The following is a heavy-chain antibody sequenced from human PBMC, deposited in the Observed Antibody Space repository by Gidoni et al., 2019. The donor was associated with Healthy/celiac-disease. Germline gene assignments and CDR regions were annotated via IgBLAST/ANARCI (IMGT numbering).Heavy chain of an antibody. V-gene: IGHV3-15*01. CDR2: IKSKTDGGTT. CDR1: GFTFSNAW. D-gene: IGHD6-19*01. CDR3: TTDPGGWYAGTEIVVWFDY. J-gene: IGHJ4*02. Sequence: EVQLVESGGGLVKPGGSLRLSCAASGFTFSNAWMSWVRQAPGKGLEWVGRIKSKTDGGTTDYSAPVKGRFTISRDDSKNTLYLQMNSLKTEDTAVYYCTTDPGGWYAGTEIVVWFDYWGQGTLVTVSS.